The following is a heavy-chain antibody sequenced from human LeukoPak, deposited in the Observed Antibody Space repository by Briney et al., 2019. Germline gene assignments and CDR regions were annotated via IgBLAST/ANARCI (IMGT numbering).Heavy chain of an antibody. Sequence: PSETLSLTCAVSGGSISSSNWWSWVRQPPGKGLEWIGEIYHSGSTNYNPSLKSRVTISVDKSKNQFSLKLSSVTAADTAVYYCARLGNSSGPPDWFDPWGQGTLVTVSS. J-gene: IGHJ5*02. CDR3: ARLGNSSGPPDWFDP. D-gene: IGHD6-19*01. V-gene: IGHV4-4*02. CDR1: GGSISSSNW. CDR2: IYHSGST.